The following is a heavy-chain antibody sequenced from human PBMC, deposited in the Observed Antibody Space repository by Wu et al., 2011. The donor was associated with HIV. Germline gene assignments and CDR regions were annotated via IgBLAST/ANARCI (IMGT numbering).Heavy chain of an antibody. V-gene: IGHV1-69*04. D-gene: IGHD1-26*01. J-gene: IGHJ1*01. Sequence: QVQLVQSGAEVKKPGSSVRVSCKASGGTFATYSVSWVRQAPGQGLEWMGRIIPILRRPNYAQKFQGRVTISADKSTSTLDLSSLTFDDTAVYYCARSRSGQTYEYFHYWGQGTLVTVSS. CDR1: GGTFATYS. CDR3: ARSRSGQTYEYFHY. CDR2: IIPILRRP.